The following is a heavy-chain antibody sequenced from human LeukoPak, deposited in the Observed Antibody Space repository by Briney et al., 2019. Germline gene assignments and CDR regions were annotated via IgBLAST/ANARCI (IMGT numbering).Heavy chain of an antibody. CDR3: ARENLLGGFFDY. CDR1: GFTFSNYG. J-gene: IGHJ4*02. V-gene: IGHV3-33*01. Sequence: PGKSLRLSCAASGFTFSNYGMHWVRQAPGKGLEWVAVIWYDGSNKYYADSVKGRFTFSRDNSKNTLYLQMNSPRAEDTAVYYCARENLLGGFFDYWGQGILVTVSS. D-gene: IGHD5-12*01. CDR2: IWYDGSNK.